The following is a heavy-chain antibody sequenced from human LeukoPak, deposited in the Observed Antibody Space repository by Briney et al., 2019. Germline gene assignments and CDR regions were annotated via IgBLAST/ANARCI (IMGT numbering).Heavy chain of an antibody. CDR1: GGSFSGYY. Sequence: SETLSLTCAVYGGSFSGYYWSWIRQPPGKGLEWIGEINRSGSTNYNPSLKSRVTISVDTSKNQFSLKLSSVTAADTAVYYCARGLMSAPYYFDYWGQGTLVTVSS. V-gene: IGHV4-34*01. CDR3: ARGLMSAPYYFDY. J-gene: IGHJ4*02. CDR2: INRSGST. D-gene: IGHD2-15*01.